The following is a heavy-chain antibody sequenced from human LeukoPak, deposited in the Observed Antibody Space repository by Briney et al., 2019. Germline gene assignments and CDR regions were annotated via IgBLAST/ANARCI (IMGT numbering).Heavy chain of an antibody. J-gene: IGHJ4*02. CDR1: GGSISSYY. V-gene: IGHV4-59*08. D-gene: IGHD3-22*01. Sequence: SETLSHTCTVSGGSISSYYWSWIRQPPGKGLEWIGYIYYSGSTNYNPSLKSRVTISVDTSKSQFSLKLSSVTAADTAVYYCARSGGSLDSSGPDYWRQGTVVTVSS. CDR3: ARSGGSLDSSGPDY. CDR2: IYYSGST.